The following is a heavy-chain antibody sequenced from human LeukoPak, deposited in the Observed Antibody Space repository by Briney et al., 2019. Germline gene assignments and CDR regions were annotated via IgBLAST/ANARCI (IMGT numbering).Heavy chain of an antibody. CDR2: INQDGTEK. J-gene: IGHJ4*02. CDR3: ARTGVRDY. V-gene: IGHV3-7*01. CDR1: GFTFSSYA. Sequence: GGSLRLSCATSGFTFSSYAMNWVRQAPGKGLEWVANINQDGTEKYYVDSVKGRFTISRDNAKNSLYLQMNSLRAEDTAVYYCARTGVRDYWGQGTLVTVSS.